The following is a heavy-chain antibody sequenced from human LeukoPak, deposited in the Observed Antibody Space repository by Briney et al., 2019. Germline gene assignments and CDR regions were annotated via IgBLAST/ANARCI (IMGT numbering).Heavy chain of an antibody. Sequence: SETLSLTCTVSGVSISIYYWSCTRQPPGKGLEWIGNIYYSGSTNYNPSLKSRVTISVDTSKNQFSLNLRSVTAADTAVFYCARLHHIVPGSLQIWGRGTMVIVSS. CDR1: GVSISIYY. CDR2: IYYSGST. J-gene: IGHJ3*02. D-gene: IGHD6-6*01. V-gene: IGHV4-59*01. CDR3: ARLHHIVPGSLQI.